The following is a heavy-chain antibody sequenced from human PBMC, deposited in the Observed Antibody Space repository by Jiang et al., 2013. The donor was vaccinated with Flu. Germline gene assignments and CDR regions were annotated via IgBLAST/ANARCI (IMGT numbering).Heavy chain of an antibody. CDR1: GGSIISEKSY. CDR2: IYYSGTT. D-gene: IGHD3-10*01. CDR3: AKDRRAGVTGYWFDP. Sequence: GSGLVKPSETLSLRCSVSGGSIISEKSYWGWIRQPPGKGLEWIGSIYYSGTTYYNPSLKSRVTMSVDTSKNQFSLKLSSVTAADTAIYYCAKDRRAGVTGYWFDPWGQGTLVTVSS. V-gene: IGHV4-39*07. J-gene: IGHJ5*02.